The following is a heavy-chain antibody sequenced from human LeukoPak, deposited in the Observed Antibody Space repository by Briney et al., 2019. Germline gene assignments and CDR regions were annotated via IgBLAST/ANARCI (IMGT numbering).Heavy chain of an antibody. CDR2: IYYDGST. J-gene: IGHJ2*01. CDR1: GGSISGYC. D-gene: IGHD3/OR15-3a*01. CDR3: ARRSHGDWFHFDL. V-gene: IGHV4-59*01. Sequence: PETLSLTCSVSGGSISGYCWNWIRQPPGKGLEWIGYIYYDGSTNYNPSIKSRLTISFDTSENQFSLEVTSVTAADTAVYYCARRSHGDWFHFDLWGRGTLVTVSS.